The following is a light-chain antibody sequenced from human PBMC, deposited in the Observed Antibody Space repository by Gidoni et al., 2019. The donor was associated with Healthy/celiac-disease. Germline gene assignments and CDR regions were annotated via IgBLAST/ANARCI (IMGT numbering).Light chain of an antibody. CDR1: QSISNY. CDR2: AAS. V-gene: IGKV1-39*01. Sequence: DIQMTQSPSSLSASVGDRVTITCRASQSISNYLHWYQQKPGKAPHLLIYAASSLQSGVPSSFSGSGSGTDFTLTIRSLQPEYFATYYCQQSYSAPLTFGGGTKVEIK. J-gene: IGKJ4*01. CDR3: QQSYSAPLT.